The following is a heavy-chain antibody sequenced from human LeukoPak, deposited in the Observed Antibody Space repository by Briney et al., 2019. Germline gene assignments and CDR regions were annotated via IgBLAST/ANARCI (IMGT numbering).Heavy chain of an antibody. V-gene: IGHV3-53*01. CDR2: IYSGGST. J-gene: IGHJ4*02. D-gene: IGHD5-24*01. Sequence: GGSLRLSCAASGFTVSSNFMNWVRQAPGRGLEWVSVIYSGGSTSYADSVKGQFTISRDNSKNTLFLQMNSLKTEDTAVYYCTLMATSGGYWGQGTLVTVSS. CDR3: TLMATSGGY. CDR1: GFTVSSNF.